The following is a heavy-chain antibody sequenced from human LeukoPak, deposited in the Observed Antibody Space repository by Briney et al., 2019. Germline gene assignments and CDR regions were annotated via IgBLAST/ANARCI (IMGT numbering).Heavy chain of an antibody. V-gene: IGHV4-30-4*08. CDR2: IYYSGST. J-gene: IGHJ3*02. D-gene: IGHD4-17*01. CDR3: ATGKITTVHAFDI. CDR1: GGSISSGDYY. Sequence: SETLSLTCTVSGGSISSGDYYWSWIRQPPGKGLEWIGYIYYSGSTYYNPSLKSRVTISVDTSKNQFSLKLSSVTAADTAVYNCATGKITTVHAFDIWGQGTMVTVSS.